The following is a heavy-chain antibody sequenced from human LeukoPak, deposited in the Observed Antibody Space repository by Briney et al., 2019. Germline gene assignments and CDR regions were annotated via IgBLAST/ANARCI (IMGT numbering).Heavy chain of an antibody. Sequence: QPGGSLRLSCGASGFSFSSNWMSWVRQAPGRGLEWVANIKQDGSEKHYVDSVKGRFTISRDNGKNSLYLQMNSLRVEDTAVYYCAREKGIMVREMALDIWGQGTMVTVSS. CDR2: IKQDGSEK. V-gene: IGHV3-7*03. J-gene: IGHJ3*02. CDR3: AREKGIMVREMALDI. D-gene: IGHD3-10*01. CDR1: GFSFSSNW.